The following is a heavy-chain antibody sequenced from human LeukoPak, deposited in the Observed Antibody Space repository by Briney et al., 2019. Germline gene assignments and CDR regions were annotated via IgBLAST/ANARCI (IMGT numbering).Heavy chain of an antibody. CDR3: ARGRHDFWSGDL. CDR1: GFTFSSYG. V-gene: IGHV3-30-3*01. J-gene: IGHJ4*02. CDR2: MSYDESKR. Sequence: PGRSLRLSCVASGFTFSSYGMHWVRQAPGKGLEWVGVMSYDESKRYYADSVKGRFTISRDNSKNTLYVQMNSLRADDTAAYYCARGRHDFWSGDLWGQGTLVTVSS. D-gene: IGHD3-3*01.